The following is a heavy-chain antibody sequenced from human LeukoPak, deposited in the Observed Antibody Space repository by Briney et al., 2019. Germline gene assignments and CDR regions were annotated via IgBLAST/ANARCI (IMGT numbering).Heavy chain of an antibody. CDR1: GYTFTSYD. CDR2: MNPNSGNT. D-gene: IGHD3-3*01. V-gene: IGHV1-8*01. Sequence: ASVKVSCKASGYTFTSYDINWVRQATGQGLEWMGWMNPNSGNTGYAQKFQGRVTMTRNTSISTAYMELSSLRSEDTAVYYCARIKPYYDFCSGYYIRGPFDYWGQGTLVTVSS. CDR3: ARIKPYYDFCSGYYIRGPFDY. J-gene: IGHJ4*02.